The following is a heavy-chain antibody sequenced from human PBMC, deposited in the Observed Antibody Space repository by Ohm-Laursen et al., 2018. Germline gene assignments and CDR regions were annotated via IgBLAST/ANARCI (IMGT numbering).Heavy chain of an antibody. CDR3: ARGYSGSYAPNFDY. Sequence: ASVKVSCKASGYTFTSYGISWVRQATGQGLEWMGWMNPNSGNTGYAQKFQGRVTMTRNTSISTAYMDLSSLRSEDTAVYYCARGYSGSYAPNFDYWGQGTLVTVSS. CDR2: MNPNSGNT. V-gene: IGHV1-8*02. J-gene: IGHJ4*02. D-gene: IGHD1-26*01. CDR1: GYTFTSYG.